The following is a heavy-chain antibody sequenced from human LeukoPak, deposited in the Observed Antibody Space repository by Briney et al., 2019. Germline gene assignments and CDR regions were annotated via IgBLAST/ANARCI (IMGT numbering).Heavy chain of an antibody. CDR2: MNPNSGNT. D-gene: IGHD3-3*01. Sequence: ASVKVSCKASGYTFTSYDINWVRQATGQGLEWMGWMNPNSGNTGYAQKFQGRVTMTRNTSISTAYMELSSLRSEDPAVYFCARGRAVTIFGVVIKFDWFDPWGQGTLVTVSS. V-gene: IGHV1-8*01. J-gene: IGHJ5*02. CDR3: ARGRAVTIFGVVIKFDWFDP. CDR1: GYTFTSYD.